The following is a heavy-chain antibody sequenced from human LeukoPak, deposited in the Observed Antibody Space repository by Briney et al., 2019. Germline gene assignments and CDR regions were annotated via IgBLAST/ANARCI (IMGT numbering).Heavy chain of an antibody. CDR1: GGSISSHY. Sequence: PSETLSLTCTVSGGSISSHYWSWIRQPPGKGLEWIGYIYYSGSTNYNPSLKSRVTISVDTSKNQFSLRLTSLTAADTAVYFCARTSYYWYFDLWGRGTLVTVSS. J-gene: IGHJ2*01. CDR3: ARTSYYWYFDL. CDR2: IYYSGST. V-gene: IGHV4-59*08. D-gene: IGHD1-26*01.